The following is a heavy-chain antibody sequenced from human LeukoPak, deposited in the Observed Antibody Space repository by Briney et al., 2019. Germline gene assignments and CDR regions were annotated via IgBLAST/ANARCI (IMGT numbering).Heavy chain of an antibody. D-gene: IGHD6-13*01. Sequence: PGGSLRLSCAASGFTFGTYAMSWVRQAPGEGLEWVSSLSTSGGSTYYADSVKGRFTISRDNSQNTLYLQLNSLRAEDTAVYFCAKGGSWSHFDYWGQGTLVTVSS. V-gene: IGHV3-23*01. CDR1: GFTFGTYA. J-gene: IGHJ4*02. CDR2: LSTSGGST. CDR3: AKGGSWSHFDY.